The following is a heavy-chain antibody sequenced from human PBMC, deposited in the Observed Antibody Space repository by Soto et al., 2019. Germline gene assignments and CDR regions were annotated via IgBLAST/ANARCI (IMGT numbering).Heavy chain of an antibody. CDR1: GFIFENFG. Sequence: GGSLRLSCAASGFIFENFGMSWVRQAPGKGLEWISSISGSGFKKYYADSVKGRFTISRDNSKSTVYLELNNLSAEDTAVHHCAKNQGVELVPLATVDWFDPWGQGSVVTVSS. V-gene: IGHV3-23*01. CDR2: ISGSGFKK. CDR3: AKNQGVELVPLATVDWFDP. D-gene: IGHD1-26*01. J-gene: IGHJ5*02.